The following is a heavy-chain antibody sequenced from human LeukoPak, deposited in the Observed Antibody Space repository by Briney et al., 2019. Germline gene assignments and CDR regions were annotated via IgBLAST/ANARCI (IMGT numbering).Heavy chain of an antibody. Sequence: PGGSLRLSCEASGFTFSRYWMSWVRQVPGKGLEGVAGIKADGSEKYYVDSVKGRFTISRDNAKNSLYLQMNSLRAEDTAVYYCANYCSSSSCSQPFDYWGQGTLVTVSS. CDR1: GFTFSRYW. CDR2: IKADGSEK. V-gene: IGHV3-7*01. D-gene: IGHD2-2*01. J-gene: IGHJ4*02. CDR3: ANYCSSSSCSQPFDY.